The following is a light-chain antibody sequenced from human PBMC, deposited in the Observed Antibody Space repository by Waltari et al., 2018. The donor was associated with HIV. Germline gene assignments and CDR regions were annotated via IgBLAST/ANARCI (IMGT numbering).Light chain of an antibody. Sequence: SFELTQPPSVSVSPGQTARITCSGSRLSNQYGYWYQQKPGQAPVLVMSRDSERPSGLPERCSGSSAGTTVTLTISGVQAEDEADYYCQSADNSVTHLVCGGGTKLTVL. J-gene: IGLJ3*02. CDR2: RDS. V-gene: IGLV3-25*03. CDR1: RLSNQY. CDR3: QSADNSVTHLV.